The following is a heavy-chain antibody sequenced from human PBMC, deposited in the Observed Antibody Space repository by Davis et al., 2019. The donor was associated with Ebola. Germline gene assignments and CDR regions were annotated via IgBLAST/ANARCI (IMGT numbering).Heavy chain of an antibody. D-gene: IGHD3-22*01. Sequence: KVSCKGSGYSFTSYWIGWVRQMPGKGLEWMGIIYPGDSDTRYRPSFQGQVTISVDRSISTAYLQWSSLKASDTAMYYCARQASLYGSSDYWGQGTLVTVSS. CDR1: GYSFTSYW. CDR2: IYPGDSDT. V-gene: IGHV5-51*01. CDR3: ARQASLYGSSDY. J-gene: IGHJ4*02.